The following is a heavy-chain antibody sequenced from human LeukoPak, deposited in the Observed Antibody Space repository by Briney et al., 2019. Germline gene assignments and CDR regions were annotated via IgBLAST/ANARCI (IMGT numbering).Heavy chain of an antibody. V-gene: IGHV4-34*01. D-gene: IGHD2-2*01. CDR2: INHSGST. CDR3: ARLVVVVPAANGSPRGTGTGVDY. CDR1: GGSFSGYY. Sequence: SETLSLTCAVYGGSFSGYYWSWIRQPPGKGLEWIGEINHSGSTNYNPSLKSRVTISVDTSKNQFSLKLSSVTAADTAVYYCARLVVVVPAANGSPRGTGTGVDYWGQGTLVTVSS. J-gene: IGHJ4*02.